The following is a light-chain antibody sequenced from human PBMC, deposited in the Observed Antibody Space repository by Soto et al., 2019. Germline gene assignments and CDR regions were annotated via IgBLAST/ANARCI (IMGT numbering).Light chain of an antibody. CDR3: QQYSSYGT. Sequence: DIQLTQSPSTLSASVGDRVTITCRVSESVSTWLAWYQQKPGKAPKLLIYKASNLVSGVPSRFSGSGSETEFTLTITSLQADDIATYYCQQYSSYGTFGQGTKVEIK. V-gene: IGKV1-5*03. CDR1: ESVSTW. CDR2: KAS. J-gene: IGKJ1*01.